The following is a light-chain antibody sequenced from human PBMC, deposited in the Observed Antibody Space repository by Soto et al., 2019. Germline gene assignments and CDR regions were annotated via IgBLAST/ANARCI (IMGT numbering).Light chain of an antibody. J-gene: IGKJ1*01. Sequence: EIVMTQSPATLSVSPGERATLSCRASQSVSSNLAWYQQQPGQAPRLLIYGASTKATGLPARFSGSGSGTDFTLTISRLQSEDFADYYCQHYNNWPRTFGQGTKVEIK. CDR1: QSVSSN. CDR2: GAS. CDR3: QHYNNWPRT. V-gene: IGKV3-15*01.